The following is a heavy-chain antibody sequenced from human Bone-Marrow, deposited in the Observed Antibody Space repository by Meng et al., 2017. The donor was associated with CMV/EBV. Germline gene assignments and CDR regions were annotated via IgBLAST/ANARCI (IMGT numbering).Heavy chain of an antibody. CDR2: ISSSSSYI. CDR3: ARDPSGVRGSNAAFDI. J-gene: IGHJ3*02. D-gene: IGHD2-8*01. CDR1: GFTFSSYS. V-gene: IGHV3-21*01. Sequence: GGLRLSCAASGFTFSSYSMNWVRQAPGKGLEWVSSISSSSSYIYYADSVKGRFTISRDNAKNSLYLQVDSLSAEDTAVYYCARDPSGVRGSNAAFDIWGQGTLVTVSS.